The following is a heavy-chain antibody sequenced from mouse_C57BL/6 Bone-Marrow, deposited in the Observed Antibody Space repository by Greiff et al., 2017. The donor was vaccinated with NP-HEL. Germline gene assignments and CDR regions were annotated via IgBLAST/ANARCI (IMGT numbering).Heavy chain of an antibody. D-gene: IGHD2-5*01. J-gene: IGHJ4*01. CDR3: ARVPAYYSNWGYAMDY. CDR2: SRNKANDYTT. Sequence: EVHLVESGGGLVQSGRSLRLSCATSGFTFSDFYMEWVRQAPGKGLEWIAASRNKANDYTTEYSASVKGRFIVSRDTSQSILYLQMNALRAEDTAIYYCARVPAYYSNWGYAMDYWGQGTSVTVSS. CDR1: GFTFSDFY. V-gene: IGHV7-1*01.